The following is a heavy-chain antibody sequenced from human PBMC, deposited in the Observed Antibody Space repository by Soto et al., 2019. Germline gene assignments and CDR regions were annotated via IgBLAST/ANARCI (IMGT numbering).Heavy chain of an antibody. J-gene: IGHJ4*02. CDR3: AKDLREMATIRPDY. Sequence: ESGGGVVQPGGSLRLSCAASGFTFSSFGIHWVRQAPGKGLEWVAVISYDGIDKNYGDSVKGRFNISRENSKNMVYLQMNSLRAEDTAVYYCAKDLREMATIRPDYWGQGILVTVSS. V-gene: IGHV3-30*18. D-gene: IGHD5-12*01. CDR2: ISYDGIDK. CDR1: GFTFSSFG.